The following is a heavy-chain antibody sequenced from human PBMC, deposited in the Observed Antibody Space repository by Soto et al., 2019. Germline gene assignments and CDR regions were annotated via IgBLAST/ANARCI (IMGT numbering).Heavy chain of an antibody. V-gene: IGHV5-51*01. CDR1: GYSSTNYW. J-gene: IGHJ4*02. CDR2: IYPGDSDT. Sequence: GESLKISCKDSGYSSTNYWIGWVRQMPGKGLEWMGIIYPGDSDTRYSPSFRGQVTISADKSIRTAYLQWGSLKASDTAMYYCAGRRSSGWFAFDYWGQGTLVTVSS. CDR3: AGRRSSGWFAFDY. D-gene: IGHD6-19*01.